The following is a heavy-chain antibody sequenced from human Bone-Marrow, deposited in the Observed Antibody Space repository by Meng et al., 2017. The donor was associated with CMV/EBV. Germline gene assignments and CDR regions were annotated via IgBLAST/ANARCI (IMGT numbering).Heavy chain of an antibody. V-gene: IGHV1-69*05. CDR3: ASGIAARQLFDY. CDR2: IIPIFGTA. Sequence: SVKVSCKASGGTFSSYAISWVRQAPGQGLEWMGGIIPIFGTANYAQKFQGRVTITTDESTSTAYMELSSLRSGDTAVYYCASGIAARQLFDYWGQGTLVTVSS. J-gene: IGHJ4*02. D-gene: IGHD6-6*01. CDR1: GGTFSSYA.